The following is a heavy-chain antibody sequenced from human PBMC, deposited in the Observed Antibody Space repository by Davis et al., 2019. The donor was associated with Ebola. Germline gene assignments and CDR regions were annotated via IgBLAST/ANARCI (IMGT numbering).Heavy chain of an antibody. CDR3: ARPSITGTADAFDI. D-gene: IGHD1-20*01. CDR1: GYSFTSYW. CDR2: IYPDDSDT. V-gene: IGHV5-51*01. J-gene: IGHJ3*02. Sequence: GESLKISCKGSGYSFTSYWIGWVRQMPGRGLQWLGIIYPDDSDTTYSPSFQGQISISADRSITTAYLQWDSLKASDTAMYYCARPSITGTADAFDIWGQGTMVTVSS.